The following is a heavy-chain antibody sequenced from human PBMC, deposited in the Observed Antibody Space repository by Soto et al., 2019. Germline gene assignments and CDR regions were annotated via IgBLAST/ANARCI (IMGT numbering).Heavy chain of an antibody. V-gene: IGHV3-48*02. D-gene: IGHD1-1*01. J-gene: IGHJ6*02. CDR2: ITGPSTTI. CDR1: GFIFSTYT. Sequence: EVQLVESGGGLVQPGGSLRLSCAGSGFIFSTYTLNWVRQAPGKGLEWLADITGPSTTISYRDGVKGRFTISRDNANRSRFLQLDILRDDVTAVYYGERSRDSCVHGCLEFCGPVTTVTDS. CDR3: ERSRDSCVHGCLEF.